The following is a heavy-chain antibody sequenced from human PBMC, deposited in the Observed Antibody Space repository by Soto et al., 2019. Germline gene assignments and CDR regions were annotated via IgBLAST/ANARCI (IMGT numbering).Heavy chain of an antibody. V-gene: IGHV1-69*08. D-gene: IGHD3-10*01. Sequence: QVQLVQSGAEVKKPGSSVKVSCKASGGTFSSYTISWVRQAPGQGLEWMGRIIPILGIANYAQKFQGRVTITADKSTRXXYMELSSLRSEDTAVYYCAREVLLWFGESRGWFDPWGQGTLVTVSS. CDR3: AREVLLWFGESRGWFDP. CDR2: IIPILGIA. CDR1: GGTFSSYT. J-gene: IGHJ5*02.